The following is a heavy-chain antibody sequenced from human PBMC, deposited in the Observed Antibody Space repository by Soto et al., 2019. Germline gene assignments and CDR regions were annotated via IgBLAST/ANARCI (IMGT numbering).Heavy chain of an antibody. J-gene: IGHJ4*02. CDR3: ASGADYDFWSGYYY. Sequence: PSETLSLTCAVYGGSFSGYYWSWIRQPPGKGLEWIGEINHSGSTNYNPSLKSRVTISVDTSKNQFSLKLSSVTAADTAVYYCASGADYDFWSGYYYWGQGTLVTVS. V-gene: IGHV4-34*01. D-gene: IGHD3-3*01. CDR2: INHSGST. CDR1: GGSFSGYY.